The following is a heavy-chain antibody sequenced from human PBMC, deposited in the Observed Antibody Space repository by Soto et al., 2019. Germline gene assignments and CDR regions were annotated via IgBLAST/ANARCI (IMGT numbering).Heavy chain of an antibody. CDR1: GGSISSGGYY. CDR2: IYYSGST. J-gene: IGHJ5*02. V-gene: IGHV4-31*03. D-gene: IGHD4-17*01. Sequence: PSETLSLTCTVSGGSISSGGYYWSWIRQHPGKGLEWIGYIYYSGSTYYNPSLKSRVTISVDTSKSQFSLKLSSVTAADTAVYYCARGGYGGNSRWFDPWGQGTLVTVSS. CDR3: ARGGYGGNSRWFDP.